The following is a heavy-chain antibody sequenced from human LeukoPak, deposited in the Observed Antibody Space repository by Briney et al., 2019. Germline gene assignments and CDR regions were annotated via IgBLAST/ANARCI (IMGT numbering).Heavy chain of an antibody. D-gene: IGHD6-19*01. J-gene: IGHJ4*02. CDR1: GGPIKNYY. CDR3: ARDGGSGWYDY. CDR2: IHTSGRT. Sequence: SETLSLTCTVSGGPIKNYYWNWIRQPAGKGLEWIGRIHTSGRTNYNPSLKSRLTMSVDTSKNQFSLRLTSVTAADTAVYYCARDGGSGWYDYWGQGILVTVSS. V-gene: IGHV4-4*07.